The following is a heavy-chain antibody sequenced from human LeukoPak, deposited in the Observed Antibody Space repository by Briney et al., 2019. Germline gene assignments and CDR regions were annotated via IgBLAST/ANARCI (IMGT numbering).Heavy chain of an antibody. Sequence: GRSLRLSCAASGFTFSNYGMHWVRQAPGKGLEWVAIISYDGSNKYYADSVKGRFTISRDNSKNSLYLQMNSLRAEDTAVYYCAELGITMIGGVWGKGTTVTISS. V-gene: IGHV3-30*18. J-gene: IGHJ6*04. D-gene: IGHD3-10*02. CDR1: GFTFSNYG. CDR2: ISYDGSNK. CDR3: AELGITMIGGV.